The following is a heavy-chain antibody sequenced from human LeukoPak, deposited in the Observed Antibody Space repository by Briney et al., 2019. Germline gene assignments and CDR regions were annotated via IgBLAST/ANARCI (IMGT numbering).Heavy chain of an antibody. V-gene: IGHV3-9*01. CDR1: GFTFDDYA. D-gene: IGHD3-10*01. CDR2: ISWNSGSI. Sequence: GGSLRLSCAASGFTFDDYAMHWVRQAPGKGLEWVSGISWNSGSIGYADSVKGRFTISRDNAKNSLYLQMNSLRAEDTALYYCAKVDSYGSGSYYNAFDYWGQGTLVTVSS. J-gene: IGHJ4*02. CDR3: AKVDSYGSGSYYNAFDY.